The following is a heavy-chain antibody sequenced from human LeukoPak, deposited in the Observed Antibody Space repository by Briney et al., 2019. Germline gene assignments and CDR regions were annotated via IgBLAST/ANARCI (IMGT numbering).Heavy chain of an antibody. CDR1: GYXFTGYY. V-gene: IGHV1-2*02. Sequence: ASVKVSCKASGYXFTGYYIHWVRQAPGQGLEWMGGINPNSGGTSYAQKFQGRVTMTRDTSISTAYMELSRLRSDDTAVYYCARTHYYGTGSYYPDAFDIWGQGTMVTVSS. CDR3: ARTHYYGTGSYYPDAFDI. J-gene: IGHJ3*02. D-gene: IGHD3-10*01. CDR2: INPNSGGT.